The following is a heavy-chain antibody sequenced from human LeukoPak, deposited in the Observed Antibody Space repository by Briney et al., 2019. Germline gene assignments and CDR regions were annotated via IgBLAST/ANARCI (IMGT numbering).Heavy chain of an antibody. V-gene: IGHV3-30-3*01. CDR3: AGGVTYYYDSSGYYPDY. D-gene: IGHD3-22*01. Sequence: GGSLRLSCAASGFTLSSYAMHWVRQAPGKGLEWVAVISYDGSNKYYADSVKGRFTISRDNSKNTLYLQMNSLRAEDTAVYYCAGGVTYYYDSSGYYPDYWGQGTLVTVSS. J-gene: IGHJ4*02. CDR2: ISYDGSNK. CDR1: GFTLSSYA.